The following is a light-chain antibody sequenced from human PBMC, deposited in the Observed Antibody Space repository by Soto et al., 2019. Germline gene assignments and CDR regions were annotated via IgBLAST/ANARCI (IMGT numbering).Light chain of an antibody. CDR3: QQYDNLPPYT. V-gene: IGKV1-33*01. CDR1: QGISNY. Sequence: DIQMTQSPSSLSASVGDRVTITCQASQGISNYLNWYQQKPGKAPKLLVYDASNLETGVPSRFSGSGSGTDFTLTISSLQPEDVATYYCQQYDNLPPYTFGQGTKLDIK. CDR2: DAS. J-gene: IGKJ2*01.